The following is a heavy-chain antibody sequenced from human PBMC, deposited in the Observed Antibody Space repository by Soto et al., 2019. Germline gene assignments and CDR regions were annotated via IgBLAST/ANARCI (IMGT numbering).Heavy chain of an antibody. CDR2: INAGNGNT. V-gene: IGHV1-3*01. CDR3: ARDGRDIVVVPAALGGPRDSYYYYMDA. J-gene: IGHJ6*03. CDR1: GYTFTSYA. D-gene: IGHD2-2*01. Sequence: GASVKVSCKASGYTFTSYAMHWVRQAPGQRLEWMGWINAGNGNTKYSRKFQGRVTITRDTSASTAYMELSSLRSDDTAVYYCARDGRDIVVVPAALGGPRDSYYYYMDAWGKGTTVTVS.